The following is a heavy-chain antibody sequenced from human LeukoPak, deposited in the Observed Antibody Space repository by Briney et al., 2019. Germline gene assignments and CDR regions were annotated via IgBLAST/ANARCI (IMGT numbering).Heavy chain of an antibody. J-gene: IGHJ3*02. D-gene: IGHD3-22*01. CDR3: ARGRYCYDSSGAFDI. V-gene: IGHV4-61*02. CDR1: GDSISSGGYY. Sequence: TLSLTCTVSGDSISSGGYYWGWIRQPAGTGLEWIVRIARSGSTNYNPSRKSQSTISVHTPKNQFSLTLSSVTAADTAVYFCARGRYCYDSSGAFDIWGQGTMVTVSS. CDR2: IARSGST.